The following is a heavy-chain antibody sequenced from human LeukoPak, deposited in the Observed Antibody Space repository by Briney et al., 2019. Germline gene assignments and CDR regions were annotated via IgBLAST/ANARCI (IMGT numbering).Heavy chain of an antibody. D-gene: IGHD2-21*02. V-gene: IGHV1-2*02. J-gene: IGHJ3*02. CDR1: GYTFTGYY. CDR3: AREQGAYCGGDCYPDAFDI. Sequence: ASVKVSCNASGYTFTGYYMHWVRQAPGQGLEWMGWINPNSGGTNYAQKFQGRVTMTRDTSISTAYMELSRLRSDDTAVYYCAREQGAYCGGDCYPDAFDIWGQGTMVTVSS. CDR2: INPNSGGT.